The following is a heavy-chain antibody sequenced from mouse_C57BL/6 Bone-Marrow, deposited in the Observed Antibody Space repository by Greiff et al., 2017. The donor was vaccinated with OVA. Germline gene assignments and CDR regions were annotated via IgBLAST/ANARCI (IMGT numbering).Heavy chain of an antibody. CDR1: GYTFTSYW. Sequence: QVQLQQPGAELVKPGASVKLSCKASGYTFTSYWMHWVKQRPGQGLEWIGMIHPNSGSTNYNEKFKSKATLTVDKPSSTAYMQLSSLTSEDSAVYYCATYSKAWFAYWGQGTLVTVSA. V-gene: IGHV1-64*01. CDR3: ATYSKAWFAY. J-gene: IGHJ3*01. CDR2: IHPNSGST. D-gene: IGHD2-5*01.